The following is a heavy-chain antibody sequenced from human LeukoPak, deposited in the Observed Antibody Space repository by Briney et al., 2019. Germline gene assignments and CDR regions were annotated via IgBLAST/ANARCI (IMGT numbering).Heavy chain of an antibody. D-gene: IGHD3-9*01. V-gene: IGHV4-39*01. Sequence: SETLSLTCTVSGGSISSSSYYWGWIRQPPGKGLEWIGSIYYSGSTYYNPSLKSRVTISVDTSKNQFSLKLSSVTAADTAVYYCARGVAYYDILTGHLHFDYWGQGTLVTVSS. CDR3: ARGVAYYDILTGHLHFDY. CDR1: GGSISSSSYY. CDR2: IYYSGST. J-gene: IGHJ4*02.